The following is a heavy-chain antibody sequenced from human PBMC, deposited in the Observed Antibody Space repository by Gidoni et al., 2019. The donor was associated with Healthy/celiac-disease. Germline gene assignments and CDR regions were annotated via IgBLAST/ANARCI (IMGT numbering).Heavy chain of an antibody. CDR3: SRTSHRLAAAGSDWFDP. J-gene: IGHJ5*02. CDR2: IFSNDEK. D-gene: IGHD6-13*01. CDR1: GFSISNARMG. V-gene: IGHV2-26*01. Sequence: QVTLKESGPVLVKPTETLTLTCTVPGFSISNARMGVSWNRQPPGKALEWLAHIFSNDEKSFSTSLKSRLTISKDTSKSQVVLTMTNMDPVDTATYYCSRTSHRLAAAGSDWFDPWGQGTLVTVSS.